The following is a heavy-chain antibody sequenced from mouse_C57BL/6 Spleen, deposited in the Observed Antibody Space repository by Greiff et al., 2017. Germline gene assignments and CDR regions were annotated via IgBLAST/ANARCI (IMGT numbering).Heavy chain of an antibody. Sequence: QVQLQQPGAELVNPGASVKLSCKASGYTFTSYWMHWVKQRPGRGLEWIGRLDPISGGTKYNEKFKSKATLTVDKPSSTAYMQISSMTSEAAAVDYGAREGFGSSTYDFDYRGQGTTLRVSS. D-gene: IGHD1-1*01. CDR3: AREGFGSSTYDFDY. CDR2: LDPISGGT. J-gene: IGHJ2*01. CDR1: GYTFTSYW. V-gene: IGHV1-72*01.